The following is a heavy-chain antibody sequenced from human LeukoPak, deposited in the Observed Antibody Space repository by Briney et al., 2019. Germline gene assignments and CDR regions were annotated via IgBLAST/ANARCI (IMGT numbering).Heavy chain of an antibody. J-gene: IGHJ4*02. V-gene: IGHV3-23*01. CDR3: AKTPPRVPGYFDY. D-gene: IGHD3-10*02. CDR1: GFTFSSYG. Sequence: GGSLRLSCAASGFTFSSYGMHWVRQAPGKGLEWVSAISGSGGSTYYADSVKGRFTISRDNSKNTLYLQMNSLRAEDTAVYYCAKTPPRVPGYFDYWGQGTLVTVSS. CDR2: ISGSGGST.